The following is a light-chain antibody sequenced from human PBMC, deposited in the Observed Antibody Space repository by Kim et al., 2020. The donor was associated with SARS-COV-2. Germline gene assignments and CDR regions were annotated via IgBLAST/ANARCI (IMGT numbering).Light chain of an antibody. CDR1: QTVASSH. J-gene: IGKJ1*01. CDR2: STS. Sequence: TLSLSPWETSTLSCRASQTVASSHLAGYQHSPGQAPRLLVYSTSTRATGIPERFSGGGSGTDFTLTITRVEPEDFVVYYCQHMSTFGQGTKVDIK. CDR3: QHMST. V-gene: IGKV3-20*01.